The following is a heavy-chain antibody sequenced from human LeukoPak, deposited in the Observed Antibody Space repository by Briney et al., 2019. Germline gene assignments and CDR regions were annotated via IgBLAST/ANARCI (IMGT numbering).Heavy chain of an antibody. D-gene: IGHD4-23*01. Sequence: PGGSLRLSCAASGFTFSSYAMSWVRQASGKGLEWVSAISGSGGSTYYADSVKGRFTISRDNSKNTLYLQMNSLRAEDTAVYYCAKDRDGGNSFIYFQHWGQGTLVTVSS. CDR1: GFTFSSYA. V-gene: IGHV3-23*01. CDR2: ISGSGGST. J-gene: IGHJ1*01. CDR3: AKDRDGGNSFIYFQH.